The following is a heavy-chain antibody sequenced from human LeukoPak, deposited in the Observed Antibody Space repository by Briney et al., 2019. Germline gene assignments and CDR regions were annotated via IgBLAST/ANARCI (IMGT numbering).Heavy chain of an antibody. D-gene: IGHD3-3*01. V-gene: IGHV1-46*01. Sequence: ASVKVSCKASGYTFTSYYMHWVRQAPGQGLEWMGLINPTGGSTGYAQKFQGRVTMTRDMSTSTDYMELSSLRSEDTAVYYCARTRITIFGVVNFYMDVWGKGTTVTVSS. CDR3: ARTRITIFGVVNFYMDV. CDR2: INPTGGST. J-gene: IGHJ6*03. CDR1: GYTFTSYY.